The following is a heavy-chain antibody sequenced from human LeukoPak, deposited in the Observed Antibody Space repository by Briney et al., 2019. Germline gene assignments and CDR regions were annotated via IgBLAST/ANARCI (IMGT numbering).Heavy chain of an antibody. CDR1: GFTFSSYA. CDR3: ARGDGSGWSGDY. Sequence: GGSLRLSCAASGFTFSSYAVHWVRQAPGKGLEWVAVISYDGSNKYYADSVKGRFTISRDNSKNTLYLQMNSLRAEDTAVYYCARGDGSGWSGDYWGQGTLVTVSS. CDR2: ISYDGSNK. J-gene: IGHJ4*02. D-gene: IGHD6-19*01. V-gene: IGHV3-30-3*01.